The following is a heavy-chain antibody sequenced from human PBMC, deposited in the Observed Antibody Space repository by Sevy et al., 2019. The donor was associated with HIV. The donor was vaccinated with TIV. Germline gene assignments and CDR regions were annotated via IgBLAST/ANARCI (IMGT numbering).Heavy chain of an antibody. CDR2: IKQDGSEK. D-gene: IGHD3-10*01. J-gene: IGHJ6*02. CDR1: GFTFSSYW. V-gene: IGHV3-7*03. Sequence: GGSLRLSCAASGFTFSSYWMSWVRQAPGKGLEWVANIKQDGSEKYYVYSVKGRFTISRDNAKNSLYLQMNSLRAEDTAVYYCARDWQSLLWFRDPGSGMDVWGQGTTVTVSS. CDR3: ARDWQSLLWFRDPGSGMDV.